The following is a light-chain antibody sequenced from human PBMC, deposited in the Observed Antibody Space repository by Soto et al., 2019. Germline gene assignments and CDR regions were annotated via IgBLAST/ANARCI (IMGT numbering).Light chain of an antibody. CDR3: AAWDDSLNGPV. CDR1: SSTIGSNT. J-gene: IGLJ2*01. CDR2: GND. V-gene: IGLV1-44*01. Sequence: QSVLTQPPSASGTPGQRVTISCSGSSSTIGSNTVNWYRQLPGTAPKLLIFGNDQRPSGVPDRFSGSKSGTSASLAISGLRSSDEAAYFNAAWDDSLNGPVFGGGTKLTVL.